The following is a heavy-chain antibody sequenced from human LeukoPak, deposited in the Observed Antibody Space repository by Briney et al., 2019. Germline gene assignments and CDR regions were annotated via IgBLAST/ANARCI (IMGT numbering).Heavy chain of an antibody. CDR2: ISDNGHDT. D-gene: IGHD1-26*01. J-gene: IGHJ4*02. V-gene: IGHV3-23*01. CDR3: AKRVPYSSSSVYFDS. Sequence: GGSLRLSCAASGFTFGSFGMNWVRQAPGMGLEWVSSISDNGHDTYYADSVKGRFTVSRDNSKNTVYLELNGLRGEDTAVYYCAKRVPYSSSSVYFDSWGQGILVTVSS. CDR1: GFTFGSFG.